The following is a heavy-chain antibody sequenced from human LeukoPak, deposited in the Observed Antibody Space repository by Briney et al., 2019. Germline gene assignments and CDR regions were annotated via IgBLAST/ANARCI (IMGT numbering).Heavy chain of an antibody. CDR3: ARVDQLLVDY. CDR2: INHSGST. CDR1: GASFSGYY. Sequence: SETLSLTCAVYGASFSGYYWSWIRQPPGKGLEWIGEINHSGSTNYNPSLKSRVTISVDTSKNQFSLKLSSVTAADTAVYYCARVDQLLVDYWGQGTLVTVSS. J-gene: IGHJ4*02. D-gene: IGHD2-2*01. V-gene: IGHV4-34*01.